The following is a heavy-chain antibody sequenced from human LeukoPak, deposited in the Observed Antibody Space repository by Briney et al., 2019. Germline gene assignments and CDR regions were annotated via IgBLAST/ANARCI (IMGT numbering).Heavy chain of an antibody. Sequence: ASVKVSCKASGYTFTGYCMHWVRQAPGQGLEWMGWINPNSGGTNYVQKFQGRVTMTRDTSISTVYMELSRLRSDGTAVYYCARGDEFRSGWNEGEYFHHWGQGTLVTVSS. CDR2: INPNSGGT. J-gene: IGHJ1*01. D-gene: IGHD6-19*01. CDR3: ARGDEFRSGWNEGEYFHH. V-gene: IGHV1-2*02. CDR1: GYTFTGYC.